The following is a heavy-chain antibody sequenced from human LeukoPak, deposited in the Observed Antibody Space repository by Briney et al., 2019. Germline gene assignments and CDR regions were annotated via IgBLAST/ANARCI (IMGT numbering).Heavy chain of an antibody. CDR3: ARRLGSTSSGYDY. J-gene: IGHJ4*02. CDR2: IYYNGNT. Sequence: SETLSLTCTLSGGSISYYYWSWIRQPPGKGLEWIGYIYYNGNTDYNPSLKSRVTISVDTSKNQFSLKLSSLTAADTAVYYCARRLGSTSSGYDYWGQGTLVTVSS. V-gene: IGHV4-59*08. D-gene: IGHD6-6*01. CDR1: GGSISYYY.